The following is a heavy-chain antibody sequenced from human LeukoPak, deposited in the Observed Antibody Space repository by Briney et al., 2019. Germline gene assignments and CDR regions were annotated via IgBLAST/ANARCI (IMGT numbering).Heavy chain of an antibody. J-gene: IGHJ4*02. V-gene: IGHV1-69*02. CDR3: ASLPLGIAAAGTDY. Sequence: GSSVKVSCKASGGTFSSYTISWVRQAPGQGLEWMGRIIPILGIANYAQKFQGRVTITADKSTSTAYMELSSLRSEDTAVYYCASLPLGIAAAGTDYWGQGTRVTVSS. D-gene: IGHD6-13*01. CDR2: IIPILGIA. CDR1: GGTFSSYT.